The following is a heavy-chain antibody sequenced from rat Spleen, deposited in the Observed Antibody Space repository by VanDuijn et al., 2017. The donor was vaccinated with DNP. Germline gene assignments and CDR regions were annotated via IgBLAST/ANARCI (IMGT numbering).Heavy chain of an antibody. CDR1: GYTFTTYY. D-gene: IGHD4-3*01. V-gene: IGHV1-43*01. Sequence: QIQLRQSGAEPAKPGSSVKISCKASGYTFTTYYITWIKQTTGQGLEYIGYINTGSGGTNYNEKFRGKATLTVDTSSNTAFMQLSSLTPDDSAVYYCARWSDGVWLAYWGQGTLVTVSS. J-gene: IGHJ3*01. CDR3: ARWSDGVWLAY. CDR2: INTGSGGT.